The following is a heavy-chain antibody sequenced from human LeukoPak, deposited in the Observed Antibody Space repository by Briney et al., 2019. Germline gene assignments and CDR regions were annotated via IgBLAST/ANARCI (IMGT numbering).Heavy chain of an antibody. CDR2: ISYDGSYK. V-gene: IGHV3-30*04. CDR3: ASENDAFDI. CDR1: GFTFSSYA. Sequence: PGRSLRLSCAASGFTFSSYAMHWVRQAPGKGLEWVAVISYDGSYKYYADSVKGRFTISRDNSKSTLYLLMNSLRAEDTAVYYCASENDAFDIWGPGTVVTVSS. J-gene: IGHJ3*02.